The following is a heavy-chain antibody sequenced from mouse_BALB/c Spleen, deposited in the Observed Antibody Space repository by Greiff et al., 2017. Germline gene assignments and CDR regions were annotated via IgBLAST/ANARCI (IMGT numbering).Heavy chain of an antibody. V-gene: IGHV5-12-2*01. CDR3: ARQGIYYAMDY. Sequence: DVQLVESGGGLVQPGGSLKLSCAASGFTFSSYTMSWVRQTPEKRLEWVAYISNGGGSTYYPDTVKGRFTISRDNAKNTLYLQMSSLKSEDTAMYYCARQGIYYAMDYWGQGTSVTVSS. J-gene: IGHJ4*01. CDR2: ISNGGGST. CDR1: GFTFSSYT.